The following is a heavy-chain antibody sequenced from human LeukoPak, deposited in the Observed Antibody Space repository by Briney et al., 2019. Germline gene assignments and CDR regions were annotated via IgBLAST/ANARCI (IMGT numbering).Heavy chain of an antibody. D-gene: IGHD6-19*01. J-gene: IGHJ3*02. V-gene: IGHV3-21*01. Sequence: GGSLRLSCAASGFTFSSYSINWVRQAPGKGLEWVSSISSSGSYYADSVKGRFTTSRDNAKNSLYLQMNSLRAEDTAVYYCARDRTYSSGWFDAFDIWGQGTMVTVSS. CDR1: GFTFSSYS. CDR2: ISSSGSY. CDR3: ARDRTYSSGWFDAFDI.